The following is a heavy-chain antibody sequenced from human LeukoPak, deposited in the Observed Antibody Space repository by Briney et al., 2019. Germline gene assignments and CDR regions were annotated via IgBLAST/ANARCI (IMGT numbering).Heavy chain of an antibody. CDR2: IHYSGST. CDR1: GGSIFSSSYY. CDR3: ARIGESITPTLGFQH. V-gene: IGHV4-39*07. Sequence: PSETLSLTCTVSGGSIFSSSYYWGWIRQPPGKGLEWIGSIHYSGSTYYNPSLKSRVTISVDTSKNQFSLKLSSVTAADTAVYYCARIGESITPTLGFQHWGQGTLVTVSS. D-gene: IGHD3-10*01. J-gene: IGHJ1*01.